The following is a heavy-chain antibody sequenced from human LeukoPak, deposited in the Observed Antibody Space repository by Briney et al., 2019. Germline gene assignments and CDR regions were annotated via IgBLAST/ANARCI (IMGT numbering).Heavy chain of an antibody. CDR1: GFTVRSSY. Sequence: PGGSLRLSRAASGFTVRSSYMRWVRQAPGRGLEWVSVIYSGGSTYYADSVKGRFTISRDNSKNSLYLQMNSLRAEHTAVYYCARVNLRRSGDAFDIWGQGTMVTVSS. CDR3: ARVNLRRSGDAFDI. D-gene: IGHD3-10*01. J-gene: IGHJ3*02. V-gene: IGHV3-53*01. CDR2: IYSGGST.